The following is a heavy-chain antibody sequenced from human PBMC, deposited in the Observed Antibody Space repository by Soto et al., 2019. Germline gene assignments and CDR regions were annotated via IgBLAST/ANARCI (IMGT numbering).Heavy chain of an antibody. Sequence: PGGSLRLSCAASGFTFRSFTMNWVRQAPEKGLEWVSTISSNSAYIYYTDALRVLFTIPRDNAKNSLHLQMNSLRAEDTAVYYCTRDASRDSSARGWFDPWGPGTLVTVSS. J-gene: IGHJ5*02. CDR3: TRDASRDSSARGWFDP. CDR2: ISSNSAYI. CDR1: GFTFRSFT. D-gene: IGHD6-13*01. V-gene: IGHV3-21*01.